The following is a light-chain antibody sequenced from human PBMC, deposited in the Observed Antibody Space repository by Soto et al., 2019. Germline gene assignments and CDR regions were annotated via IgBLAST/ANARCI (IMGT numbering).Light chain of an antibody. CDR2: GAS. Sequence: EIVLTQSPGTLSLSPGERATLSCRASQSVSSSYLAWYQQKPGQAPRLLIYGASSRATGIPDRFSGSGSGTDFTLTISRLEPEDFAVYYCQQYGSSPMGVPMYTFGQGTKLEIK. CDR1: QSVSSSY. CDR3: QQYGSSPMGVPMYT. J-gene: IGKJ2*01. V-gene: IGKV3-20*01.